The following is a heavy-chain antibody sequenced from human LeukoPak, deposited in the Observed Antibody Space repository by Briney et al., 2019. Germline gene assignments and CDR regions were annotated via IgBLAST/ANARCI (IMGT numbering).Heavy chain of an antibody. CDR2: ICFSRTT. D-gene: IGHD3-10*01. Sequence: SETLSLTCTVSGGSISSSDSYWAWVRQPPGKGLEWIGSICFSRTTYYNPSLKSRVTMSIDTSKNDFSLKVASVTAADTAVYYCGRHFPETGRDEQPLEYWGQRSLFTVSS. CDR1: GGSISSSDSY. J-gene: IGHJ4*02. CDR3: GRHFPETGRDEQPLEY. V-gene: IGHV4-39*01.